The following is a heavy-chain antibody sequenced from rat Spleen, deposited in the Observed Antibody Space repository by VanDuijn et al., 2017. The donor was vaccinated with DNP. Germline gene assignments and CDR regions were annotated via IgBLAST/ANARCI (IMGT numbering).Heavy chain of an antibody. Sequence: QVQLKESGPGLVQPSQTLSLTCTVSGFSLTSYNVHWVRQPTGRGLEWMGIIWTSGSTDYNSTLKSRLSISRDTSRSQVFLEMNSLQTEDIATYYCVRGNNGGYDYWGQGLMVTVSS. D-gene: IGHD1-10*01. CDR3: VRGNNGGYDY. CDR2: IWTSGST. CDR1: GFSLTSYN. V-gene: IGHV2-30*01. J-gene: IGHJ2*01.